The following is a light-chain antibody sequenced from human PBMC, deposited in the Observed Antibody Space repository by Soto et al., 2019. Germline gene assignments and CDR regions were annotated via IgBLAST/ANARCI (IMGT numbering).Light chain of an antibody. CDR1: QSVSSTY. CDR2: GAS. J-gene: IGKJ2*01. CDR3: QQYGSSPPYT. Sequence: EILLTQSPVTLSLSPRERATLSCRASQSVSSTYLAWYQQKPGQAPKLLIYGASSRATGIPDRFSGSGSGTDFTLTISRLEPEDFAVYYCQQYGSSPPYTFGQGTKLEIK. V-gene: IGKV3-20*01.